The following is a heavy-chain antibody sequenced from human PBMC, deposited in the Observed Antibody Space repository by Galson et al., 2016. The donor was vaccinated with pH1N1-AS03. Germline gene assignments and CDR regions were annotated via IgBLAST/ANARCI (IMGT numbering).Heavy chain of an antibody. J-gene: IGHJ6*02. Sequence: CAISGDSVSSNNGAWNWIRQSPSRGLEWLGRTYYTSKWYNDYALSVKSRISIKADTSKNQFSPQLNSVTPEDTAVYYCAREGNDFSGSRPKYYYGIDVWGQGTTVIVSS. D-gene: IGHD1-1*01. CDR1: GDSVSSNNGA. CDR2: TYYTSKWYN. V-gene: IGHV6-1*01. CDR3: AREGNDFSGSRPKYYYGIDV.